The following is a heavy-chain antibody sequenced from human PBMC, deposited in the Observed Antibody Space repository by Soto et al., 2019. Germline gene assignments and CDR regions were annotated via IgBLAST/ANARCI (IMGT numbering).Heavy chain of an antibody. CDR1: GGTFSSYA. V-gene: IGHV1-69*06. CDR2: IIPIFGTA. Sequence: SVKVSCKDSGGTFSSYAISWVRQAPGQGLEWMGGIIPIFGTANYAQKFQGRVTITADKSTSTAYMELSSLRSEDTAVYYCARLESAAGPIDYWGQGTLVTVSS. CDR3: ARLESAAGPIDY. D-gene: IGHD6-13*01. J-gene: IGHJ4*02.